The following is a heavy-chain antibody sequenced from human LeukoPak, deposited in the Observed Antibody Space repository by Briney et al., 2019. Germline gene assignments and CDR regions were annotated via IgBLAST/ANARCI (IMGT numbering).Heavy chain of an antibody. D-gene: IGHD3-22*01. Sequence: ASVKVSCTASGCTFTGYNMHWVRQPPGQGVGRVWCINPNSGGTNYSHKFHGRRIMTRDSAISTAYMELSRLRSDDTAAYNCARALTDNSDTAGYWGEGTLVTASS. V-gene: IGHV1-2*02. CDR1: GCTFTGYN. CDR3: ARALTDNSDTAGY. J-gene: IGHJ4*01. CDR2: INPNSGGT.